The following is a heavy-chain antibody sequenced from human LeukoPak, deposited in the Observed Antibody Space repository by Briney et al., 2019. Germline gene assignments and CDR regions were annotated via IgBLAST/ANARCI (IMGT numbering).Heavy chain of an antibody. V-gene: IGHV4-38-2*02. D-gene: IGHD3-10*01. Sequence: SETLSLTCTVSGYSISSGYYWGWIRQPPGKGLEWIGSGSTYYNPSLKSRVTISVDTSKNQFSLKLSSVTAADTAVYYCARQGLTYYYGSNWFDSWGQGTLVTVSS. CDR2: SGST. CDR3: ARQGLTYYYGSNWFDS. CDR1: GYSISSGYY. J-gene: IGHJ5*01.